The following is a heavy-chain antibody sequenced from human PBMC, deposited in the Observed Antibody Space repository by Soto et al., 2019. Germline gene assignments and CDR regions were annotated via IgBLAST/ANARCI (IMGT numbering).Heavy chain of an antibody. J-gene: IGHJ3*02. V-gene: IGHV3-30-3*01. D-gene: IGHD5-12*01. CDR2: ISYDGSNK. CDR1: GFTFSSYA. Sequence: QVQLVESGGGVVQPGRSLRLSCAASGFTFSSYAMHWVRQAPGKGLEWVAVISYDGSNKYYADSVKGRFTISRDNSKNSLSLQMNSLRAEDTAVYYWAREGSGVYRGYELDAVDIWGQGTMVTVSS. CDR3: AREGSGVYRGYELDAVDI.